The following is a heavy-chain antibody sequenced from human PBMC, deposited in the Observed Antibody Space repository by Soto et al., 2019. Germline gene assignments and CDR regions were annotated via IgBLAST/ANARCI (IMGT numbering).Heavy chain of an antibody. V-gene: IGHV1-69*01. CDR2: IIPIFGTA. CDR3: GMSGDSSGYYPFYFDY. J-gene: IGHJ4*02. D-gene: IGHD3-22*01. Sequence: TVSCKASGGTFSSYAISWVRQAPGQGLEWMGGIIPIFGTANYAQKFQGRVTITADESTSTAYMELSSLRSEDTAVYYCGMSGDSSGYYPFYFDYWGQGTLVTVSS. CDR1: GGTFSSYA.